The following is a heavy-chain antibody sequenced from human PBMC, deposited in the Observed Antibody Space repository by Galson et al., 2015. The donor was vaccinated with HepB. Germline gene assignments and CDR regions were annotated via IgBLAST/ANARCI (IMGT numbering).Heavy chain of an antibody. D-gene: IGHD2-15*01. CDR1: GYTFTGYY. CDR2: INPNSGGT. J-gene: IGHJ3*02. Sequence: SVKVSCKASGYTFTGYYMHWVRQAPGQGLEWMGRINPNSGGTNYAQKFQGRVTMTRDTSISTAYMELSRLRSDDTAVYYCARVGEYCSGGSCYSRGAFDIWGQGTMVTVSS. CDR3: ARVGEYCSGGSCYSRGAFDI. V-gene: IGHV1-2*06.